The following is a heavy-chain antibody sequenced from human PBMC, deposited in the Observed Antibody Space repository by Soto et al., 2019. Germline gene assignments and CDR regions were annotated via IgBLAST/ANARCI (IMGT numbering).Heavy chain of an antibody. D-gene: IGHD6-19*01. CDR2: ITPTGAT. J-gene: IGHJ4*02. CDR3: ARTDKFNSQSSGWANRFDY. CDR1: GFTFTNYA. Sequence: EMQLLESGGGLVQPGGSLRLFCAASGFTFTNYAMTWVRQAPGQGLEWVSTITPTGATFYGDTVKGRFTISRDNSRSTVFLQMNSLRAEDTAMYYCARTDKFNSQSSGWANRFDYWGQGTLVTVSS. V-gene: IGHV3-23*01.